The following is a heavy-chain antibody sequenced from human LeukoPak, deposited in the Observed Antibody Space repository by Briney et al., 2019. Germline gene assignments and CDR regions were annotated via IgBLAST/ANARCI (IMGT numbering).Heavy chain of an antibody. V-gene: IGHV3-23*01. CDR1: GLSLSNYG. Sequence: GGSLRLSCAVSGLSLSNYGMSWVRQAPRKGLEWVAGISDSGGSTNYADSVKGRFTISRDNPKNTLYLQMNSLRAEDTAVYFCARRGVVIRVILVGFHKEAFYFDSWGQGALVTVSS. D-gene: IGHD3-22*01. J-gene: IGHJ4*02. CDR2: ISDSGGST. CDR3: ARRGVVIRVILVGFHKEAFYFDS.